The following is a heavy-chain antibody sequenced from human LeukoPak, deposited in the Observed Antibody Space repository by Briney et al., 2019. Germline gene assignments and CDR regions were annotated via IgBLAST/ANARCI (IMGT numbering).Heavy chain of an antibody. V-gene: IGHV1-2*02. CDR1: GYTFTGYY. J-gene: IGHJ2*01. Sequence: ASVKDSRKASGYTFTGYYVHWLRQAPGQGLEWMGWINPKSGGTNYAQKFQDRVTLARDTSISTAYMELSRLRSDDTAVYFCARGIYGTSGYPYYYWYFYLWGPG. CDR2: INPKSGGT. D-gene: IGHD3-22*01. CDR3: ARGIYGTSGYPYYYWYFYL.